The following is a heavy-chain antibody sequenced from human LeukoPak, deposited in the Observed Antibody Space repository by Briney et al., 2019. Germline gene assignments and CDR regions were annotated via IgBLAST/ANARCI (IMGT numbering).Heavy chain of an antibody. CDR2: IYPGDSDT. CDR1: GYSFTNDW. D-gene: IGHD6-13*01. J-gene: IGHJ4*02. CDR3: ARPSGIGGSWYWFDY. V-gene: IGHV5-51*01. Sequence: GESLKISCKGSGYSFTNDWIGWVRQMPGKGLGWMGIIYPGDSDTRYSPSFQGQVTISADKSISTAYLQWSSLKASDTAMYYCARPSGIGGSWYWFDYWGQGTLVTVSS.